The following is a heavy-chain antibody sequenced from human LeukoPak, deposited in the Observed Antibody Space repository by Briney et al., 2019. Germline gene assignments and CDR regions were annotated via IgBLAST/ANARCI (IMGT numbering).Heavy chain of an antibody. CDR1: GFTFSTYA. J-gene: IGHJ4*02. Sequence: GGSLRLSCAASGFTFSTYAMSWVRQAPGKGLEWVSSISSSSSYIYYADSVKGRFTISRDNAKNSLYLQMNSLRAEDTAVYYCARFALKTPPTDWGQGTLVTVSS. V-gene: IGHV3-21*01. CDR2: ISSSSSYI. CDR3: ARFALKTPPTD.